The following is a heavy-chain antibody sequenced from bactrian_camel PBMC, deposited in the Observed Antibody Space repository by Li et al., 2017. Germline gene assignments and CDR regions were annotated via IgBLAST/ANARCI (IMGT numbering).Heavy chain of an antibody. CDR2: ISNVGDR. V-gene: IGHV3S53*01. D-gene: IGHD6*01. J-gene: IGHJ7*01. Sequence: HVQLVESGGGSVQAGGSLRLSCVVSGYIVSDPCMGWFHQAPGKEREGVAAISNVGDRTYADSVQGRFTISRENTKNTLYLQMNSLEPEDTAMYYCAAAFSRVCGRWYSTMDYWGKGTQVTVS. CDR1: GYIVSDPC.